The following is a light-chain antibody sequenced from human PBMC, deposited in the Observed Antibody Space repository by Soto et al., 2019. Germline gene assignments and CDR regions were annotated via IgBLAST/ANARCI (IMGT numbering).Light chain of an antibody. V-gene: IGKV3D-20*02. CDR3: QQRSNWPPWT. CDR2: GAS. Sequence: EIVLTQSPGTLSLSPGERATLSCRASQSVSSSYLAWYQQKPGQAPRLLISGASTRATGIPARFSGSGSGTDFTLTISSLEPEDFAVYYCQQRSNWPPWTFGQGTKVDIK. J-gene: IGKJ1*01. CDR1: QSVSSSY.